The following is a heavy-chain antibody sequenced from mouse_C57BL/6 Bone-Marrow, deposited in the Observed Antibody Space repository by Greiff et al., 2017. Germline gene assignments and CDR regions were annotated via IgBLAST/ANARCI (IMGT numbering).Heavy chain of an antibody. J-gene: IGHJ2*01. CDR3: TRRKIYYGNPHYFDY. CDR2: IYPGNSDT. V-gene: IGHV1-5*01. Sequence: VQLQQSGTVLARPGASVKMSCKTSGYTFTSYWMHWVKQRPGQGLAWIGAIYPGNSDTSYNQKFKGKAKLPAVTSASTAYMELSSLTNEDSAVXYCTRRKIYYGNPHYFDYWGQGTTLTVSS. D-gene: IGHD2-1*01. CDR1: GYTFTSYW.